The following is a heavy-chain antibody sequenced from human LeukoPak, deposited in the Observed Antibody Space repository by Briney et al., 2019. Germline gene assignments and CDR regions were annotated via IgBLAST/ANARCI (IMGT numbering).Heavy chain of an antibody. Sequence: PSETLSLTCTVSGGSISSGSYYWSWIRQPAGKGLEWIGRIYTSGSTNYNPSLKSRVTISVDTSKNQFSLKLSSVTAADTAVYYCARDWRSSGSFDAFDIWGQGTMVTVSS. J-gene: IGHJ3*02. CDR2: IYTSGST. V-gene: IGHV4-61*02. CDR1: GGSISSGSYY. D-gene: IGHD3-22*01. CDR3: ARDWRSSGSFDAFDI.